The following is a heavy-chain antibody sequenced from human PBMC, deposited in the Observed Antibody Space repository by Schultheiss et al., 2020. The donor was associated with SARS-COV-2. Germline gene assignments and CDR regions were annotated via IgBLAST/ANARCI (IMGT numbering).Heavy chain of an antibody. V-gene: IGHV3-48*01. Sequence: GGSLRLSCAASGFTFSSYSMNWVRQAPGKGLEWVSYISSSGSTIYYADSVKGRFTFSRDNAKNSLYLQMNSLRAEDTAVYYCARDRAGLLRSRGWTYYYYGMDVWGQGTTVTVSS. CDR3: ARDRAGLLRSRGWTYYYYGMDV. CDR1: GFTFSSYS. D-gene: IGHD3-3*01. CDR2: ISSSGSTI. J-gene: IGHJ6*02.